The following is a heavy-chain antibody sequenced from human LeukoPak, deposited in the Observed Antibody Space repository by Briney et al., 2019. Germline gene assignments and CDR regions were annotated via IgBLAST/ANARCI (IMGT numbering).Heavy chain of an antibody. CDR1: GVTFSSYA. D-gene: IGHD3-22*01. J-gene: IGHJ4*02. CDR2: ISGNGVST. Sequence: GGSLRLSCSASGVTFSSYAMHWVRQAPVKGLESVSGISGNGVSTYHADSVKGRFTISRDNSKSTLYLQMSSLRAEDTAVYYCVKGFEGYYDSRSDYWGQGTLVTVSS. CDR3: VKGFEGYYDSRSDY. V-gene: IGHV3-64D*09.